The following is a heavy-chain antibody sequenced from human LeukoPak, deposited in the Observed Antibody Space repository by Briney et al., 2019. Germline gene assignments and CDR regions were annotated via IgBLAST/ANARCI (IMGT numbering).Heavy chain of an antibody. CDR3: ARVGYCSSTSCYDY. V-gene: IGHV3-11*01. J-gene: IGHJ4*02. CDR2: ISSSGSTI. CDR1: GFTFSDYY. Sequence: GGSLRLSCAASGFTFSDYYMSWIRQAPGKGLEWVSYISSSGSTIYYADSVKGRFTISRDNAKNSLYLQMNGLRAEDTAVYYCARVGYCSSTSCYDYWGQGTLVTVSS. D-gene: IGHD2-2*01.